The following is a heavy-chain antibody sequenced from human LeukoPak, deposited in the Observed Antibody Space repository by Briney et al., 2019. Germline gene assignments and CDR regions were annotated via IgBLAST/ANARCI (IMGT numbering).Heavy chain of an antibody. D-gene: IGHD2-15*01. CDR1: GGSIGSTNW. CDR3: ARNYCSGGSCYLPFDP. V-gene: IGHV4-4*02. J-gene: IGHJ5*02. CDR2: IYHSGNT. Sequence: SGTLSLTCAVSGGSIGSTNWWSWVRQLPGKGLEWIGEIYHSGNTNYNPSLKSRVTISADKSKNQFSLKLSSVTAADTAVYYCARNYCSGGSCYLPFDPWGQGTLVTVSS.